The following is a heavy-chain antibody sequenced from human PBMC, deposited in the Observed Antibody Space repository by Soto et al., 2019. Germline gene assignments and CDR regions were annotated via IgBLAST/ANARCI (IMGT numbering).Heavy chain of an antibody. D-gene: IGHD5-18*01. CDR2: IWYDGSNK. Sequence: QVQLVESGGGVVQPGRSLRLSCAASGFTFSSYGMHWVRQAPGKGLEWVAVIWYDGSNKYYADSVKGRFTISRDNSKNTLYLQMNSYRAEDTAVYYCERAHAMWIQLWYDFDYWGQGSLVTVSS. CDR1: GFTFSSYG. V-gene: IGHV3-33*01. J-gene: IGHJ4*02. CDR3: ERAHAMWIQLWYDFDY.